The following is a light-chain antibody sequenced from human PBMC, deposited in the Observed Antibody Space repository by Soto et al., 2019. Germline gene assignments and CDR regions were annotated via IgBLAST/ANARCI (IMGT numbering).Light chain of an antibody. CDR1: QDIQTY. J-gene: IGKJ3*01. V-gene: IGKV1-9*01. Sequence: IQLTQSPSSLSASVGDRVSITCRASQDIQTYLAWYQQKRGEAPKLLISGTSTLRSGVPPRFNGSGSGTAVSLTTSRLQPEDFAAYYCRQLNSYPPSTFGPGTKVDLE. CDR3: RQLNSYPPST. CDR2: GTS.